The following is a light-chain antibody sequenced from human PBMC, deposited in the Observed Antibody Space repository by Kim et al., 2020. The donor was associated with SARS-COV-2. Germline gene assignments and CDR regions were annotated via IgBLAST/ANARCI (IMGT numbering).Light chain of an antibody. CDR3: SSYTSSSGLMV. Sequence: QSITTSCTGTSSDVDDYNYVSWYQQHPGKAPKLMIYEVTKRPSGVSYLFSGSKSGNTASLTISGLQAEDEADYYCSSYTSSSGLMVFGGGTQLTVL. J-gene: IGLJ7*01. CDR2: EVT. CDR1: SSDVDDYNY. V-gene: IGLV2-14*01.